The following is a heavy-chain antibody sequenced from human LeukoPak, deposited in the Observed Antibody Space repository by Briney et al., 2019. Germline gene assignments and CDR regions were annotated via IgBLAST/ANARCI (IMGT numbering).Heavy chain of an antibody. D-gene: IGHD1-26*01. V-gene: IGHV3-74*01. CDR3: VRGAVGTGVWFDP. J-gene: IGHJ5*02. Sequence: GGSLRLSCAASGFTFSGYWMPWVRQAPGKGLEWVSRINIDGATTNYADSVKGRFTISRDNAKNTLHLQMNSLRADDTAVYYRVRGAVGTGVWFDPWGQGALVTVSS. CDR2: INIDGATT. CDR1: GFTFSGYW.